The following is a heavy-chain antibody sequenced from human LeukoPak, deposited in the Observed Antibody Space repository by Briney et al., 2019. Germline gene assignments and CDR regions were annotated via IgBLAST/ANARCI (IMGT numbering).Heavy chain of an antibody. V-gene: IGHV1-2*02. CDR2: INPNSGGT. Sequence: ASVKVSCKASGYTFTGYYMHWVRQAPGQGLEWMGWINPNSGGTNYAQKFQGRGTMTRDTSISTAYMELSRLRSDDTAVYYCAPSGRGGPYYFDYWGQGTLVTVSS. D-gene: IGHD3-10*01. CDR3: APSGRGGPYYFDY. J-gene: IGHJ4*02. CDR1: GYTFTGYY.